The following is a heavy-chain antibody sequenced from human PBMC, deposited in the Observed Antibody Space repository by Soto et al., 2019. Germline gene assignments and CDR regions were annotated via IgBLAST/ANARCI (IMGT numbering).Heavy chain of an antibody. V-gene: IGHV1-18*01. Sequence: ASVKVSCKASGYTFTSYGISWVRQAPGPRLEWMGWISAYNGNTNYAQKLQGRVTMTTDTSTSTAYMELRSLRSDDTAVYYCARGLKFWYCSGGSCPPAKDEYYYYMDVWGKGTTVTVSS. CDR3: ARGLKFWYCSGGSCPPAKDEYYYYMDV. D-gene: IGHD2-15*01. CDR1: GYTFTSYG. CDR2: ISAYNGNT. J-gene: IGHJ6*03.